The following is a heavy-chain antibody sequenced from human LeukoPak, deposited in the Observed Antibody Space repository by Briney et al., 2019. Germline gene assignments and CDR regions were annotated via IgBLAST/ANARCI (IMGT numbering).Heavy chain of an antibody. CDR3: ASGGNWNDGAGDY. J-gene: IGHJ4*02. V-gene: IGHV3-23*01. CDR1: GFTFSSYA. D-gene: IGHD1-1*01. Sequence: QPGGSLRLSCAASGFTFSSYAMSWVRQAPGKGLEWVSAISGSGGSTYYADSVKGRFTISRDNSKNTLYLQMNSLRAEDTAVYYCASGGNWNDGAGDYWGQGTLVTVSS. CDR2: ISGSGGST.